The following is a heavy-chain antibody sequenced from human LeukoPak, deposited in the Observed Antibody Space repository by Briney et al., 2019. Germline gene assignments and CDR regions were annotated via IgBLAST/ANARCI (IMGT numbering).Heavy chain of an antibody. V-gene: IGHV3-15*07. D-gene: IGHD2-21*01. CDR2: IKPKTDGETT. J-gene: IGHJ4*02. CDR3: ITPLPYSAQ. CDR1: GFTFSNAY. Sequence: GGSLRLSCAASGFTFSNAYMNWVRQAPGKGLEWVGRIKPKTDGETTEYAAPVKGRFSIPRDDSKNMLHLQMNSLKTEDTAVYYCITPLPYSAQGGQGTLVTVSS.